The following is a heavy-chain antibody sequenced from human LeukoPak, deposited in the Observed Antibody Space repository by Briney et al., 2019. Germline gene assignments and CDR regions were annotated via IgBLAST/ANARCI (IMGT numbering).Heavy chain of an antibody. J-gene: IGHJ4*02. D-gene: IGHD4-17*01. CDR3: AREVSGDYFDY. CDR2: IYSGGST. CDR1: GFTVNSNY. V-gene: IGHV3-66*01. Sequence: GGSLRLSCAASGFTVNSNYMSWVRQAPGKGLEWVSLIYSGGSTYYADSVKGRFTISRDNSKNTLYLQMNSLRAEDTAVYYCAREVSGDYFDYWGQGTLVTVSS.